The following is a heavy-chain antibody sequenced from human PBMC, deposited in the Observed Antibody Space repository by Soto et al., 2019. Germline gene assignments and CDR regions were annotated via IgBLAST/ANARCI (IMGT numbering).Heavy chain of an antibody. J-gene: IGHJ6*02. D-gene: IGHD2-15*01. CDR3: ARDHNFGFILYAMDV. CDR1: GYTFTSYS. CDR2: INPSSGRT. V-gene: IGHV1-46*01. Sequence: ASVKVSFKACGYTFTSYSMHWLRQAPGQGLEWMGIINPSSGRTSYAQNFQGRVTMTSDTSTSIVYMEMSSLKSEDTAVYYCARDHNFGFILYAMDVWGQGTTVTVSS.